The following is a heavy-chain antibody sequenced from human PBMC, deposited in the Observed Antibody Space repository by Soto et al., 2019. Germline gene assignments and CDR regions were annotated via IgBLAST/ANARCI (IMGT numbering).Heavy chain of an antibody. V-gene: IGHV4-30-2*01. CDR2: IYHSGST. CDR3: AREADGESINP. Sequence: PSETMSLTCVVSGGSISSGGYSWSWIRQPPGKGLEWIGYIYHSGSTYYNPSLKSRVTISVDRSKNQFSLKLSSVTAADTAVYYCAREADGESINPWGQGTLVTVSS. CDR1: GGSISSGGYS. D-gene: IGHD7-27*01. J-gene: IGHJ5*02.